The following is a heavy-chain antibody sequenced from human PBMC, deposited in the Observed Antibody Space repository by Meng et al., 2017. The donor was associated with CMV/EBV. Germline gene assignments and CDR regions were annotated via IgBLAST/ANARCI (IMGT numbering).Heavy chain of an antibody. D-gene: IGHD6-13*01. Sequence: SETLSLTFAVYGGSFSGYYWSWTRQLPGKGLEWIGEINHSGSTNYNPSLKSRVTISVDTSKNQFSLKLSSVTAADTAVYYCARYSSWPGLASAWGQGTLVTVSS. V-gene: IGHV4-34*01. CDR2: INHSGST. J-gene: IGHJ5*02. CDR1: GGSFSGYY. CDR3: ARYSSWPGLASA.